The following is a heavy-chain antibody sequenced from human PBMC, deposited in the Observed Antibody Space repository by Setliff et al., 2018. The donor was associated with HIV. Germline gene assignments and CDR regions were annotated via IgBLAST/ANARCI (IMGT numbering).Heavy chain of an antibody. J-gene: IGHJ4*02. CDR3: ARYWGTYPEHFDY. Sequence: SETLSLTCAVSGYSIGSGYYWAWIRQAPGKGLEWIGSVSHRGTTYYKSSLKSRVTIAVDTPKNQVSLNLRAVTAADTAVYYCARYWGTYPEHFDYWGQGTLVTVS. CDR2: VSHRGTT. V-gene: IGHV4-38-2*01. CDR1: GYSIGSGYY. D-gene: IGHD3-16*01.